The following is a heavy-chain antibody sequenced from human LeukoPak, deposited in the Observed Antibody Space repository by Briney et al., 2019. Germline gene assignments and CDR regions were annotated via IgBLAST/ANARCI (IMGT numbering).Heavy chain of an antibody. CDR2: ISSSSSYI. CDR1: GFTFSSYD. CDR3: AKGLEGYYYYMDV. J-gene: IGHJ6*03. D-gene: IGHD5-12*01. V-gene: IGHV3-21*04. Sequence: GGSLRLSCAASGFTFSSYDMTWVRQAPGKGLEWVSSISSSSSYIYYADSVKGRFTISRDNAKNSLYLQMNSLRTEDTALYYCAKGLEGYYYYMDVWGKGTTVTISS.